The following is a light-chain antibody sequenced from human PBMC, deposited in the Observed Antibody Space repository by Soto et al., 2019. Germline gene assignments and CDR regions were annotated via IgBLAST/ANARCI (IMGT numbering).Light chain of an antibody. Sequence: EIVMTQSPGTLSLSPGKRATISCRASQVIGRRYLPWFHQKSGQAPRLLIYGASSRATGIPDRFSGSGSGTDFTLTISRLEPEDFGVYYCQQFGSSIPHTFGQGTKLEIK. CDR2: GAS. V-gene: IGKV3-20*01. CDR3: QQFGSSIPHT. J-gene: IGKJ2*01. CDR1: QVIGRRY.